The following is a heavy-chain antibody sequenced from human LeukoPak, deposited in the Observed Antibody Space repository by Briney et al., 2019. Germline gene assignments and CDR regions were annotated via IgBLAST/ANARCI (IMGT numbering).Heavy chain of an antibody. CDR2: ISYDGSNK. CDR3: AKDDGYSYGFSY. D-gene: IGHD5-18*01. J-gene: IGHJ4*02. V-gene: IGHV3-30*18. CDR1: GFTFSSYG. Sequence: PGGSLRLSCAASGFTFSSYGMHWVRQAPGKGLEWVAVISYDGSNKYYADSVKGRFTISRDNSKNTLYLQMNSLRDEDTAVYYCAKDDGYSYGFSYWGQGTLVTVSS.